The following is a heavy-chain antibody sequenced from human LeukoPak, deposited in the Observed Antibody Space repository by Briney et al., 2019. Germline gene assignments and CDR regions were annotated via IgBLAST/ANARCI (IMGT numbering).Heavy chain of an antibody. V-gene: IGHV3-23*01. J-gene: IGHJ6*03. D-gene: IGHD6-13*01. CDR1: GLTFSSYG. Sequence: PGGSLRLSCAASGLTFSSYGMSWVRQAPGKGLEWVSAISGSGGSTYYADSVKGRFTISRDNSKNTLYLQMNSLRAEDTAVYYCAKDGSSSWYFYYYYYMDVWGKGTTVTISS. CDR2: ISGSGGST. CDR3: AKDGSSSWYFYYYYYMDV.